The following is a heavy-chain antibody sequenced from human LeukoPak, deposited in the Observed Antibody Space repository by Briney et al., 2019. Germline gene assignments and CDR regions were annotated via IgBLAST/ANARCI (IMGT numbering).Heavy chain of an antibody. V-gene: IGHV4-59*08. Sequence: PSETLSLTCTVSSGSISSYYWSWIRQPPGKGLEWIGYIYSSGSTKYNPSLKSRVTISVDTPNNQFFLKLSSVTAADTAVYYCARVQPYYDFWSGPFDYWGQGTLVTVSS. CDR1: SGSISSYY. CDR3: ARVQPYYDFWSGPFDY. J-gene: IGHJ4*02. D-gene: IGHD3-3*01. CDR2: IYSSGST.